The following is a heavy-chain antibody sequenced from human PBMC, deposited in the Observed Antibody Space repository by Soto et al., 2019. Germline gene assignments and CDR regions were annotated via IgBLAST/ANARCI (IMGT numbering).Heavy chain of an antibody. CDR1: GYSFTSYW. CDR3: ARRGRDGYYYVMEV. Sequence: EVQLVQSGAEVKKPGESLKISCKASGYSFTSYWIGWVRQMPGKGLEWMGIIFPGDSDTTYSPSFQCQVTISADKSTSTAYLAWTSLKDSDTAMYYCARRGRDGYYYVMEVWGQGTKVTVS. D-gene: IGHD3-16*01. V-gene: IGHV5-51*01. CDR2: IFPGDSDT. J-gene: IGHJ6*02.